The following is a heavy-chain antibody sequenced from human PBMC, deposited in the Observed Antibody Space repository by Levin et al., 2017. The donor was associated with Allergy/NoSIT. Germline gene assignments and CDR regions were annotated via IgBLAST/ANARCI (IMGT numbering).Heavy chain of an antibody. CDR2: INPKSGRT. D-gene: IGHD6-13*01. CDR3: ARDPGAIGAAGIDY. CDR1: GYTFSDYF. J-gene: IGHJ4*02. V-gene: IGHV1-2*02. Sequence: ASVKVSCKPSGYTFSDYFTHWIRQAPGHGLEWMGWINPKSGRTNFAPKFQGRVTVTRDTSISTVYMEVNRLKSDDTAVYYCARDPGAIGAAGIDYWGQGTLVTVSS.